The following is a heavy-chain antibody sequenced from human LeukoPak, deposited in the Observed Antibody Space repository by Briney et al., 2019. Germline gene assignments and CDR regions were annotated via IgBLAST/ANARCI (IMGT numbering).Heavy chain of an antibody. D-gene: IGHD2-21*01. V-gene: IGHV4-59*01. CDR2: IYYSGST. CDR3: ARAIVVASEWFDP. Sequence: SETLSLTCTVPGGSISSYYWSWIRQPPGKGLEWIGYIYYSGSTNYNPSLKSRVTISVDTSKNQFSLKLSSVTAADTAVYYCARAIVVASEWFDPWGQGTLVTVSS. CDR1: GGSISSYY. J-gene: IGHJ5*02.